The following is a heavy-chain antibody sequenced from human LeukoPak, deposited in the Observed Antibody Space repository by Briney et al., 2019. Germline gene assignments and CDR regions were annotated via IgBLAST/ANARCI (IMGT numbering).Heavy chain of an antibody. CDR2: ISSSSSYI. Sequence: GGSLRLSCAASGFTFSSYSMNWVRQAPGKGLEWVSSISSSSSYIYYADSVKGRFTISRDNAKNSLYLQMNGLRAEDTAVYYCARDLTEERFLEWFAYYGMDVWGQGTTVTVSS. J-gene: IGHJ6*02. CDR1: GFTFSSYS. V-gene: IGHV3-21*01. CDR3: ARDLTEERFLEWFAYYGMDV. D-gene: IGHD3-3*01.